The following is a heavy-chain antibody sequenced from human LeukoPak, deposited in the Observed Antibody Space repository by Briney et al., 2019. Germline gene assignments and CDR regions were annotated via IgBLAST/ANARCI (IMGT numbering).Heavy chain of an antibody. J-gene: IGHJ6*02. CDR3: AHLVWEYVGGLDV. CDR1: GFTFSSYW. CDR2: IYTNGRDT. V-gene: IGHV3-NL1*01. D-gene: IGHD1-26*01. Sequence: PGGSLRLSCAASGFTFSSYWMHWVRQAPGKGLEWVSGIYTNGRDTRYADSVKGRFTISRDNSKNTLYLQMHSLRVEDTAVYYCAHLVWEYVGGLDVWGQGTTVTVSS.